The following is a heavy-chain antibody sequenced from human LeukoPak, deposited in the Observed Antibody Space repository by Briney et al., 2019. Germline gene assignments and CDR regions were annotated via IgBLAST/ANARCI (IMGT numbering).Heavy chain of an antibody. CDR3: ARDPSVGGFSGSELDF. Sequence: GGSLRLSCAGSGFTSSNYYMHWVRQAPGKGLEYVSAISYNGDETYYGNSVKGRFTISRDNSKNTLYLQMGSLRPEDTAVYYCARDPSVGGFSGSELDFWGQGTLVTVSS. V-gene: IGHV3-64*01. CDR1: GFTSSNYY. CDR2: ISYNGDET. J-gene: IGHJ4*02. D-gene: IGHD3-16*01.